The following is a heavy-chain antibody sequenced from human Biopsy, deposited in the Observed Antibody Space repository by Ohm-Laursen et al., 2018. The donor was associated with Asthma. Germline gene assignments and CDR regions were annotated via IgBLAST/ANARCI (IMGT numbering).Heavy chain of an antibody. D-gene: IGHD3-10*01. CDR2: ISVYNGNT. CDR1: GYTFNSAG. CDR3: ARAVDYSHYYGIDV. Sequence: ASVNVVCKTSGYTFNSAGITWVRQAPGQGREWMGWISVYNGNTKVAQKLQDRVTMITDTSTSTAYMELRSLRSDDTAVYFCARAVDYSHYYGIDVWGQGTTVTVS. V-gene: IGHV1-18*01. J-gene: IGHJ6*02.